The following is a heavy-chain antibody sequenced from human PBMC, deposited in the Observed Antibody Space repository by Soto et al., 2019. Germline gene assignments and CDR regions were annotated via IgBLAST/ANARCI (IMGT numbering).Heavy chain of an antibody. Sequence: GGSLRLSCAASGFTFSTYAMSWVRQAPGKGLEWVSAISGSGGSTYYADSVKGRFTISRDNSKNTLYLQMNSLRAEDTAVYYCAKDRGSSGWSPYYFDYWGQGTLVTVSS. J-gene: IGHJ4*02. D-gene: IGHD6-19*01. CDR1: GFTFSTYA. CDR3: AKDRGSSGWSPYYFDY. V-gene: IGHV3-23*01. CDR2: ISGSGGST.